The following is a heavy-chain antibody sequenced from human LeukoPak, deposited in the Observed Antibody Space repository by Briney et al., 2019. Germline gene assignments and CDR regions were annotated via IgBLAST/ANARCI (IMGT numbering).Heavy chain of an antibody. Sequence: SETPSLTCTVSGGSITNYYWSWIRQSAGKGLEWIGRINTSGDTSYNPSIRSRVTMSVDTSKNQFSLKLSSVTAADTAMYYCARVSPPGYGILEKWGQGTLVTVSS. CDR3: ARVSPPGYGILEK. CDR1: GGSITNYY. D-gene: IGHD5-18*01. J-gene: IGHJ4*02. V-gene: IGHV4-4*07. CDR2: INTSGDT.